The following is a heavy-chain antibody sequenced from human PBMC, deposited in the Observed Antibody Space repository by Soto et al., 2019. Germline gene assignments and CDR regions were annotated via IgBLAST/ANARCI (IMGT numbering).Heavy chain of an antibody. CDR3: ARDADYGGSRGGMDV. D-gene: IGHD4-17*01. CDR2: IYYSGST. Sequence: QVRLEESGPGLVKPSETLSLICSVSGGSVNNDNYFWNWIRHHPENGMEWIGYIYYSGSTRYNPSFKTRATLSIDTSTKQFSMRLNSVTVADTAVYFCARDADYGGSRGGMDVWGRGTTVTVSS. J-gene: IGHJ6*02. CDR1: GGSVNNDNYF. V-gene: IGHV4-31*03.